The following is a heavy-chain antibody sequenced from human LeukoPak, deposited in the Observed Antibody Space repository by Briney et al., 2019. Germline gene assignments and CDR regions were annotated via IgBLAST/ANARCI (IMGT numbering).Heavy chain of an antibody. CDR1: GYTFTSYG. D-gene: IGHD3-10*01. CDR3: ARYGSGSYYSYCYYYMDV. CDR2: ISAYNGNT. Sequence: ASVKVSCKASGYTFTSYGISWVRQAPGQGLEWMGWISAYNGNTNYAQKLQGRVTMTTDTSTSTAYMELRSLRSDDTAVYYCARYGSGSYYSYCYYYMDVWGKGTTVTVSS. J-gene: IGHJ6*03. V-gene: IGHV1-18*01.